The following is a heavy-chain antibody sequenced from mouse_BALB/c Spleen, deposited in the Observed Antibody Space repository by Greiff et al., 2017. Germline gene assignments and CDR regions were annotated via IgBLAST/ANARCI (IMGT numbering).Heavy chain of an antibody. D-gene: IGHD1-1*01. Sequence: EVKLVESGGGLVKPGGSLKLSCAASGFTFSSYAMSWVRQSPEKRLEWVAEISSGGSYTYYPDTVTGRFTISRDNAKNTLYLEMSSLRSEDTAMYYCARDRGYGSPMDYWGQGTSVTVSS. J-gene: IGHJ4*01. CDR1: GFTFSSYA. CDR3: ARDRGYGSPMDY. V-gene: IGHV5-9-4*01. CDR2: ISSGGSYT.